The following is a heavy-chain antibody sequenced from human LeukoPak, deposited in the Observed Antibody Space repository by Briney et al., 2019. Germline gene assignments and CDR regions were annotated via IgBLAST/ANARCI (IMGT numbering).Heavy chain of an antibody. V-gene: IGHV3-43D*03. J-gene: IGHJ4*02. CDR2: INWDGGST. CDR1: GFTFDDHA. D-gene: IGHD6-19*01. CDR3: AKAKYSSGWYSYMEN. Sequence: GGSQRLSCAASGFTFDDHAMHWVRQTPGKGLEWVSLINWDGGSTYYADSVKGRFTISRDNSKNSLYLQMNSLRAEDTALYYCAKAKYSSGWYSYMENWGQGTLVTVSS.